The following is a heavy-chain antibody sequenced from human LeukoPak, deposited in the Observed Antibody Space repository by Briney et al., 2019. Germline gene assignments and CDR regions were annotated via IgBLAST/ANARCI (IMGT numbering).Heavy chain of an antibody. V-gene: IGHV3-53*01. CDR3: ARGPYYYCMDV. Sequence: PGGSLRLSCAASGFTVSSNYMSWVRQAPGKGLEWVSVIYSGGSTYYADSVKGRFTISRDNSKNTLYLQMNSLRAEDTAVYYCARGPYYYCMDVWGKGTTVTVSS. CDR1: GFTVSSNY. J-gene: IGHJ6*03. CDR2: IYSGGST.